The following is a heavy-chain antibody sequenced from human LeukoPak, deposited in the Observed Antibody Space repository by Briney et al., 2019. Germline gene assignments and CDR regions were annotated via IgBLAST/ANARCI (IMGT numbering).Heavy chain of an antibody. V-gene: IGHV3-23*01. Sequence: PGGSLRLSCAASGFTFSSYSMNWVRQAPGKGLEWVSGISASGDNKYYADSVKGRFTMSRDNSKDTLYLQMNSLRAEDTAVYYCAKDPNPNPRGYFECWGQGTLVTVSS. J-gene: IGHJ4*02. CDR2: ISASGDNK. CDR3: AKDPNPNPRGYFEC. CDR1: GFTFSSYS. D-gene: IGHD3-10*01.